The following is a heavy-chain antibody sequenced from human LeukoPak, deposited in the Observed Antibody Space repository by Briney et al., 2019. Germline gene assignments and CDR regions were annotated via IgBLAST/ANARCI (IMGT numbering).Heavy chain of an antibody. V-gene: IGHV3-23*01. CDR2: ISGSGSST. J-gene: IGHJ4*02. CDR1: GFTFSSYA. D-gene: IGHD1-1*01. CDR3: TRVSTTGVGGRGYFDQ. Sequence: PGGSLRLSCAASGFTFSSYAMSWVRQAPGKGLEWVSGISGSGSSTYYADSVRGRFTISRDSSKSTLYLQMNSLRAEDTAVYYCTRVSTTGVGGRGYFDQWGQGTQVTVSS.